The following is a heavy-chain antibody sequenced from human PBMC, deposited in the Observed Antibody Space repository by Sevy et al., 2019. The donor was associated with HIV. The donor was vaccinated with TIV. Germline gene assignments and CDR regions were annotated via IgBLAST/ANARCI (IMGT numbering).Heavy chain of an antibody. V-gene: IGHV3-9*01. CDR3: VKDRSGSYSFDY. J-gene: IGHJ4*02. CDR1: GFTFDDYT. CDR2: ISWSSGNI. D-gene: IGHD1-26*01. Sequence: GGSLRLSCAASGFTFDDYTMNWVRLAPGKGLEWVSGISWSSGNIAYADSVEGRFTISRDNAKNSLYLQMNSLRVEDTALYYCVKDRSGSYSFDYWGQGTLVTVSS.